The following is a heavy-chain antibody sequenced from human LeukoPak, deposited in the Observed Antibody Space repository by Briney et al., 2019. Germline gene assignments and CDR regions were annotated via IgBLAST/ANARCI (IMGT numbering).Heavy chain of an antibody. V-gene: IGHV4-59*08. D-gene: IGHD3-22*01. CDR1: GGYISGYY. J-gene: IGHJ4*02. CDR2: IYYSGST. CDR3: ARRNYYDSSGYFYYFDY. Sequence: SETLSLTCTVSGGYISGYYWSWIRQPPGKGLEWVGYIYYSGSTNYNPSLKSRVTISVDTSKNQFSLKLSSVTAADTAVYYCARRNYYDSSGYFYYFDYWGQGTLVTVSS.